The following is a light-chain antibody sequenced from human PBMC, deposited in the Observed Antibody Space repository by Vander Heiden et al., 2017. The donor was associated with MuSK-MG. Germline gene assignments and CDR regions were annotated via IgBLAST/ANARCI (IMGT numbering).Light chain of an antibody. V-gene: IGKV3-11*01. J-gene: IGKJ2*03. CDR1: QNINNY. CDR3: QQRGNWPPYS. CDR2: DAS. Sequence: EIVLTQSPATLSLSPGERATLSCRASQNINNYLAWYQQKPGQAPRLLIYDASSRATGIPARFSGSGSGTDVTLTISSLEPEDFAVYYCQQRGNWPPYSFGQGTKLEI.